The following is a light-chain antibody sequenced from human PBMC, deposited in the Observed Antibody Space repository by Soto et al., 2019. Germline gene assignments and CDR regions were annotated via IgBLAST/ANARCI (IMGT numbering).Light chain of an antibody. J-gene: IGKJ2*01. V-gene: IGKV3-20*01. CDR3: QQYGGSPFT. CDR1: QSVSYDY. Sequence: EIVLTQSPGTLSLSPGERATLSCRASQSVSYDYLAWYQQKPGQAPRLLIYRTSFRAIGIPDRFSGSGSGTDFTLTIGRLDPEDFAVYSCQQYGGSPFTFGQGTKLEIK. CDR2: RTS.